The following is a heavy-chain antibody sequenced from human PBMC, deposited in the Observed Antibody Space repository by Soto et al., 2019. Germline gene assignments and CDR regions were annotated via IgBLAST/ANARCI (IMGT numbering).Heavy chain of an antibody. V-gene: IGHV1-69*12. CDR2: IIPIFGTA. D-gene: IGHD2-15*01. J-gene: IGHJ6*02. CDR3: ARGSGCSGGSCYDYYYGMDV. CDR1: GGTFSSYA. Sequence: QVQLVQSGAEVKKPGSSVKVSCKASGGTFSSYAISWVRQAPGQGLEWMGGIIPIFGTANYAQKFQGRVTITEDESTSTAYMELSSLRSEDTAVYYCARGSGCSGGSCYDYYYGMDVWGQGTTVTVSS.